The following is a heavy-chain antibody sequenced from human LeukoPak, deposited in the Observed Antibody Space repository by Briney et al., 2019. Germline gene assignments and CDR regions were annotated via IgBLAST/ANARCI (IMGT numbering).Heavy chain of an antibody. V-gene: IGHV1-69*05. J-gene: IGHJ3*02. CDR3: ARGREPGDAFDI. D-gene: IGHD1-26*01. CDR2: IIPIFGTA. Sequence: EASVKVSCKASGGTFSSYAISWVRQAPGQGLEWMGGIIPIFGTANYAQKFQGRVTITTDESTSTAYMELSSPRSEDTAVYYCARGREPGDAFDIWGQGTMVTVSS. CDR1: GGTFSSYA.